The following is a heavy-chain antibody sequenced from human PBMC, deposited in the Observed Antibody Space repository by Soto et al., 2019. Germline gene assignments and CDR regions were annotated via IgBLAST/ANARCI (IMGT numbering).Heavy chain of an antibody. CDR2: IKSKTDGGTT. D-gene: IGHD3-3*02. CDR3: TGSLIALVWYNWFDP. Sequence: EVQLVESGGGLVKPGGSLRLSCAASGFTFSNAWMNWVRQAPGKGLEWVGRIKSKTDGGTTDYAAPVKGRFTISRDHSKITLYLQMNSLKTEDTAVYYCTGSLIALVWYNWFDPWGQGTQGTGSS. CDR1: GFTFSNAW. J-gene: IGHJ5*02. V-gene: IGHV3-15*07.